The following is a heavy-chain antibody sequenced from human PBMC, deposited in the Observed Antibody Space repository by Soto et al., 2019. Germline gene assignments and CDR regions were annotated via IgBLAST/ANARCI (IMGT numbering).Heavy chain of an antibody. J-gene: IGHJ6*02. Sequence: GSLRLSCAASGFTFSSYGMHWVRQAPGKGLEWVAVISYDGSNKYYADSVKGRFTISRDNSKNTLYLQMNSLRAEDTDVYYCAKDVVVRATTGLGDYYYYYGMDVWGQGTTVTVSS. CDR2: ISYDGSNK. V-gene: IGHV3-30*18. CDR3: AKDVVVRATTGLGDYYYYYGMDV. D-gene: IGHD1-26*01. CDR1: GFTFSSYG.